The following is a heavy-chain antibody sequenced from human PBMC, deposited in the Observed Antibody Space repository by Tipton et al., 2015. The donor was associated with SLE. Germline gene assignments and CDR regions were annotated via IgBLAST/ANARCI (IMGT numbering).Heavy chain of an antibody. D-gene: IGHD1-26*01. CDR3: AREPAPGDYYYYYGMDV. Sequence: TLSLTCTVSGGSISSYYWSWIRQPAGKGLEWIGRIYTSGSTNYNPSLKSRVTMSVDTSKNQLSLKLSSVTAADTAVYYCAREPAPGDYYYYYGMDVWGQGTTVTVSS. V-gene: IGHV4-4*07. J-gene: IGHJ6*02. CDR2: IYTSGST. CDR1: GGSISSYY.